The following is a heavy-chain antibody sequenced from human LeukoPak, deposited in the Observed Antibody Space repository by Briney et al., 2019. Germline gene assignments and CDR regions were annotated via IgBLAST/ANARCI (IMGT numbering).Heavy chain of an antibody. CDR3: ARFVGDFYSSSWYGGNGEFYMDV. D-gene: IGHD6-13*01. Sequence: ASVKVSCKASGYTFTSYGISWVRQAPGQGREWMGWISAYNGNTNYAQKLQGRVTMTTDTSTSTAYMELRSLRSDDTAVYYCARFVGDFYSSSWYGGNGEFYMDVWGKGTTVTVSS. CDR2: ISAYNGNT. J-gene: IGHJ6*03. V-gene: IGHV1-18*01. CDR1: GYTFTSYG.